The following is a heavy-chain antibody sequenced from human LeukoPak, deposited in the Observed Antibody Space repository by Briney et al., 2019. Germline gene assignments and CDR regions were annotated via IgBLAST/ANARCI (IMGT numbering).Heavy chain of an antibody. CDR2: ILSDGSKE. J-gene: IGHJ3*02. CDR1: GFTFSSYG. Sequence: GGSLRLSCAASGFTFSSYGMHWVRQAPGKGLEWVAVILSDGSKEFYTDSVKGRFTISRDNAKNSLYLQMNSLRAEDTAVYYCARDHSPYDFWSGYAPDAFDIWGQGTMVTVSS. CDR3: ARDHSPYDFWSGYAPDAFDI. V-gene: IGHV3-33*01. D-gene: IGHD3-3*01.